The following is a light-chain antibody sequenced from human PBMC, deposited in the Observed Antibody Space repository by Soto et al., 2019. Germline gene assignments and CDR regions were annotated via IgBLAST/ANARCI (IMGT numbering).Light chain of an antibody. J-gene: IGLJ2*01. CDR3: SSYGGSNNYVV. V-gene: IGLV2-8*01. Sequence: QSALTQPPSASWSPGQSVTISCTGTSSDVGGYNYVSWYQQHPGKAPKLMIYEVTKRPSGVPDRFSGSKSGNTASLTVSGLQAEDEADYYCSSYGGSNNYVVFGGGTKVTVL. CDR2: EVT. CDR1: SSDVGGYNY.